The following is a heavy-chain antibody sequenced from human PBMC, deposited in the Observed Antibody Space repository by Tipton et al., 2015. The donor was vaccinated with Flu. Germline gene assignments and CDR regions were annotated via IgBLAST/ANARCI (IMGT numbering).Heavy chain of an antibody. CDR3: ASLYDYGDYGWFDP. V-gene: IGHV4-30-2*01. D-gene: IGHD4-17*01. J-gene: IGHJ5*02. CDR2: IYHSGST. CDR1: GGSISSGGYS. Sequence: TLSLTCAVSGGSISSGGYSWSWIRQPPGKGLEWIGYIYHSGSTYYNPSLKSRVTISVDRSKNQFSLKLSSVTAADTAVYYCASLYDYGDYGWFDPWGQGTLVTVSS.